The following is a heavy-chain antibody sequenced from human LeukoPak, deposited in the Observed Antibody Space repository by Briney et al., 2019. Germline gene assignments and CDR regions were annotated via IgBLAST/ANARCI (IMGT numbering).Heavy chain of an antibody. CDR2: IYYSGST. Sequence: SQTLSLTCTVPGGSISSGGYCWSWIRQHPGKGLEWTGYIYYSGSTYYNPSLKSRVTISVDTSKNQFSLKLSSVTAADTAVYYCARALKGAYDFWSGYSGGIWFDPWGQGTLVTVSS. D-gene: IGHD3-3*01. CDR3: ARALKGAYDFWSGYSGGIWFDP. CDR1: GGSISSGGYC. V-gene: IGHV4-31*03. J-gene: IGHJ5*02.